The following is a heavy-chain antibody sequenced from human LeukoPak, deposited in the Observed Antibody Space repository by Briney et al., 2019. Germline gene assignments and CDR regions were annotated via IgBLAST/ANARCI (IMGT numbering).Heavy chain of an antibody. CDR3: ARGPRWSSTSCYHD. Sequence: GASVKVSCKASGYTFTGYYMHGVRQAPGQGREGMGWINPNGGGTNYAQKFQGRGTMTRDTPISTAYMELSRLRSHDTAVYYCARGPRWSSTSCYHDWGEGTLVTVSS. CDR2: INPNGGGT. J-gene: IGHJ4*02. D-gene: IGHD2-2*01. V-gene: IGHV1-2*02. CDR1: GYTFTGYY.